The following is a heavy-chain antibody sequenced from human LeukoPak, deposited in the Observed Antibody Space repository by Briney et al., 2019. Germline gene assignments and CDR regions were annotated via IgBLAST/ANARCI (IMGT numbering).Heavy chain of an antibody. CDR3: AREWQGGIAAAGTRIEGDY. CDR2: ISSSSSTI. D-gene: IGHD6-13*01. J-gene: IGHJ4*02. CDR1: GFTFSSYS. V-gene: IGHV3-48*04. Sequence: PGGSLRLSCAASGFTFSSYSMNWVRQAPGKGLEWVSYISSSSSTIYYADSVKGRFTISRDNAKNSLYLQMNSLRAEDTAVYYCAREWQGGIAAAGTRIEGDYWGQGTLVAVSS.